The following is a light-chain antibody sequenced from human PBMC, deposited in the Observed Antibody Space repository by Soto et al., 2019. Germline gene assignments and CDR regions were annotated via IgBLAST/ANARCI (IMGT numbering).Light chain of an antibody. V-gene: IGLV2-8*01. J-gene: IGLJ2*01. CDR2: EVS. CDR1: SSDVGGYNY. Sequence: QSALTQPPSASGSPGQSVTISCTGTSSDVGGYNYVSWYQQHPGKAPELMMFEVSKRPSGVPDRFSGSKFGNTASLTVSGLQAEDEADYYCASYGGNNNLLFGGGTQLTVL. CDR3: ASYGGNNNLL.